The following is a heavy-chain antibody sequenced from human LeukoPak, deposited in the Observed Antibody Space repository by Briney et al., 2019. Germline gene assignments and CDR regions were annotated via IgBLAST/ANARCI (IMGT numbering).Heavy chain of an antibody. CDR3: TRGDRNGYNY. Sequence: ASVKVSCKASGYTFTGYYMHWVRQAPGQGLEWMGWINPNSGDTNSAQRFQGRVTMTRDTSASTANMELSSLSSDDTVVYYCTRGDRNGYNYWGQGTLVTVSS. J-gene: IGHJ4*02. D-gene: IGHD5-24*01. V-gene: IGHV1-2*02. CDR2: INPNSGDT. CDR1: GYTFTGYY.